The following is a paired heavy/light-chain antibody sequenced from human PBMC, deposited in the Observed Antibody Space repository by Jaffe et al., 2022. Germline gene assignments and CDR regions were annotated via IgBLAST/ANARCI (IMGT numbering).Light chain of an antibody. CDR3: QQRSIGFG. CDR1: QSVSSY. J-gene: IGKJ3*01. Sequence: EIVLTQSPATLSLSPGERATLSCRASQSVSSYLAWYQQKPGQAPRLLIYDASNRATGIPARFSGSGSGTDFTLTISSLEPEDFAVYYCQQRSIGFGFGPGTKVDIK. V-gene: IGKV3-11*01. CDR2: DAS.
Heavy chain of an antibody. CDR3: ARLPEYSSSWYERNYYYYYMDV. Sequence: QVQLQESGPGLVKPSETLSLTCAVSGYSISSGYYWGWIRQPPGKGLEWIGSIYHSGSTYYNPSLKSRVTISVDTSKNQFSLKLSSVTAADTAVYYCARLPEYSSSWYERNYYYYYMDVWGKGTTVTVSS. D-gene: IGHD6-13*01. CDR2: IYHSGST. V-gene: IGHV4-38-2*01. J-gene: IGHJ6*03. CDR1: GYSISSGYY.